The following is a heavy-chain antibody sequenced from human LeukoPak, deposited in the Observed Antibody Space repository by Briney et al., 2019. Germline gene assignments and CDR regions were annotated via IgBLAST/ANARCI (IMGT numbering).Heavy chain of an antibody. CDR3: ARAVRGVRNRNWFDP. Sequence: SETLSLTCTVSGGSISSGSYYWTWIRQPAGKGLELIGRIYTSGKTNYNPSLKSRVTISVDTSKNQFSLKLSSVTAADTAVYYCARAVRGVRNRNWFDPWGQGTLITVSS. CDR2: IYTSGKT. J-gene: IGHJ5*02. CDR1: GGSISSGSYY. V-gene: IGHV4-61*02. D-gene: IGHD3-10*01.